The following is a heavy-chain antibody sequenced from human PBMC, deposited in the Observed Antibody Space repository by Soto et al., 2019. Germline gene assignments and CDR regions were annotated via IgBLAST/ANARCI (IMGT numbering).Heavy chain of an antibody. CDR1: GDSVSSNGAC. V-gene: IGHV6-1*01. Sequence: PSPTLSLTCVISGDSVSSNGACWNWFRQSPSRGLQWLGRIYYRSKWFHDYAASVESRMAINPDTSRNQFSLQLNYVTPEDTAVYYCARVHCSAGTCLDGLDFWGQGTTVTVSS. D-gene: IGHD2-15*01. CDR3: ARVHCSAGTCLDGLDF. CDR2: IYYRSKWFH. J-gene: IGHJ6*02.